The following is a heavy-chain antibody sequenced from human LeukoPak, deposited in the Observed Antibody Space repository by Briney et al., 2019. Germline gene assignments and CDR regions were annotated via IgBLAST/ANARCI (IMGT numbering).Heavy chain of an antibody. Sequence: GGSLRLSCAASGFTFSHHGMHWVRQAPGKGLEWVSYISSSSSTIYYADSVKGRFTISRDNAKNSLYLQMNSLRAEDTAVYYCARDKDTMVRGVRLDVWGKGTAVTVSS. V-gene: IGHV3-48*01. D-gene: IGHD3-10*01. CDR3: ARDKDTMVRGVRLDV. J-gene: IGHJ6*04. CDR2: ISSSSSTI. CDR1: GFTFSHHG.